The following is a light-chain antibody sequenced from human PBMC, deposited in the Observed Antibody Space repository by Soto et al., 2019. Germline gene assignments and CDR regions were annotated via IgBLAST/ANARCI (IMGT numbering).Light chain of an antibody. J-gene: IGKJ1*01. CDR2: DAS. Sequence: EIVLTQSPATLSLSPGERVTLSCRASQSVRSYLAWYQQKPGQAPRLLIYDASNRVIGIPARFSGSGSGTDFTLTISSLEPKDFAVYYCQQRSNWPRTFGQGTKVEIK. V-gene: IGKV3-11*01. CDR3: QQRSNWPRT. CDR1: QSVRSY.